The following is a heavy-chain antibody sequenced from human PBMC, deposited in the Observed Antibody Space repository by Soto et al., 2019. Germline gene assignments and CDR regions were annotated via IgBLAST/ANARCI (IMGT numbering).Heavy chain of an antibody. J-gene: IGHJ4*02. CDR1: GFTFSSYA. V-gene: IGHV3-23*01. CDR2: ISGSGGST. D-gene: IGHD3-3*01. Sequence: GGSLRLSCAASGFTFSSYAMSWVRQAPGKGLEWVSSISGSGGSTYYSDSVKGRFTISRDNSKNTLYLQMNSLRAEDTAVYYCAKNWNYGVWSGYPVHFDYWGQGTLVTVSS. CDR3: AKNWNYGVWSGYPVHFDY.